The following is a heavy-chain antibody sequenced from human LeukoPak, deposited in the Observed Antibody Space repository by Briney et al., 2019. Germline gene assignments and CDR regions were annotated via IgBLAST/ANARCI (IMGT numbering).Heavy chain of an antibody. Sequence: PSETLSLTCTVSGGSISSSSYYWGWIRQPPGKGLEWIGSIYYSGSTYYNPSLKSRVTISVDTSKNQFSLKLSSVTAADTAVYYCASEGYDSSGPEDYWGQGTLVTVSS. CDR1: GGSISSSSYY. J-gene: IGHJ4*02. V-gene: IGHV4-39*07. CDR3: ASEGYDSSGPEDY. D-gene: IGHD3-22*01. CDR2: IYYSGST.